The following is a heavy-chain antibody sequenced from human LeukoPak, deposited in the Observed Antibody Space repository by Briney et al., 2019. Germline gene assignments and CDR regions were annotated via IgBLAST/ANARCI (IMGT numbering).Heavy chain of an antibody. J-gene: IGHJ4*02. V-gene: IGHV4-39*01. CDR3: ARLLWFGELLRYFDY. D-gene: IGHD3-10*01. Sequence: PSETLSLTCTVSGGSISSYYWGWIRQPPGKGLEWIGSIYYSGSTYYNPSLKSRVTISVDTSKNQFSLKLSSVTAADTAVYYCARLLWFGELLRYFDYWGQGTLVTVSS. CDR2: IYYSGST. CDR1: GGSISSYY.